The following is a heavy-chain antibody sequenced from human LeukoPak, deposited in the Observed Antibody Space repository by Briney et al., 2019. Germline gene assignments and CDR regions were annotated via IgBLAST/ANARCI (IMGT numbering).Heavy chain of an antibody. Sequence: GGSLRLSCAASGFTFSSYSTNWVRQAPGKGLEWVSYISSSSSTIYYADSVKGRFTISRDNAKNSLYLQMNSLRAEDTAVYYCAKDGDGYCSSTSCPPYYYYMDVWGKGTTVTVSS. J-gene: IGHJ6*03. CDR1: GFTFSSYS. V-gene: IGHV3-48*01. D-gene: IGHD2-2*01. CDR2: ISSSSSTI. CDR3: AKDGDGYCSSTSCPPYYYYMDV.